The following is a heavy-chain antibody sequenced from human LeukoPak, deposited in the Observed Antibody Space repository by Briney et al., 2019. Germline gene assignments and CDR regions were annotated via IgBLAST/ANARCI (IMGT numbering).Heavy chain of an antibody. CDR2: IYDSGST. CDR3: ARQSISGSSLSYFDY. CDR1: GGSISSYY. Sequence: SETLSLTCTVSGGSISSYYWSWIREPPGKGLEWIGNIYDSGSTNYNPSLKSRLTISVDTSKNQCSLKLSSVTAADTAVYYCARQSISGSSLSYFDYWGQGTLVNVSS. J-gene: IGHJ4*02. D-gene: IGHD3-22*01. V-gene: IGHV4-59*01.